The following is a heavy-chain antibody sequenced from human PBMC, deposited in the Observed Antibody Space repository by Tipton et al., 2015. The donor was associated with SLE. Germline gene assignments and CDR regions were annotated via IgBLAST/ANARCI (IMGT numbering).Heavy chain of an antibody. V-gene: IGHV4-4*09. D-gene: IGHD3-22*01. CDR3: ARIPYYYDSGYYYYGMDV. CDR1: GFTFSDYY. CDR2: IYTSGST. J-gene: IGHJ6*02. Sequence: LRLSCAASGFTFSDYYMSWIRQPPGKGLEWIGYIYTSGSTNYNPSLKSRVTISVDTSKNQFSLKLSSVTAADTAVYYCARIPYYYDSGYYYYGMDVWGQGTTVTVSS.